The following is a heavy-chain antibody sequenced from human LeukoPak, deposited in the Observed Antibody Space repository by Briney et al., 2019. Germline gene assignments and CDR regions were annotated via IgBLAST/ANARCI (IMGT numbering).Heavy chain of an antibody. Sequence: PSETLSLTCTVSGGSISSYYWGWTRLPPGKGLEWTGYIYDTGSTDYNPSLKSRVTISADTSKNQFSLSLNSVTAADTAVYYWARGFGSGSSSYYYGMDVWGQGTTVTISS. J-gene: IGHJ6*02. CDR1: GGSISSYY. D-gene: IGHD3-10*01. V-gene: IGHV4-59*01. CDR2: IYDTGST. CDR3: ARGFGSGSSSYYYGMDV.